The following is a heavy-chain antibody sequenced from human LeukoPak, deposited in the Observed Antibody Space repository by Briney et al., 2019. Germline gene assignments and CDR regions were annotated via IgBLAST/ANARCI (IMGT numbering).Heavy chain of an antibody. CDR2: IIPIFGTA. V-gene: IGHV1-69*13. CDR3: ARFYGSSSLRGHFGY. D-gene: IGHD6-6*01. J-gene: IGHJ4*02. Sequence: ASVKVSCKASGGTFSSYAISWVRQAPGQGLEWMGGIIPIFGTANYAQKFQGRVTITADESTSTAYMELSSLRSEDTAVYYCARFYGSSSLRGHFGYWGQGTLVTVSS. CDR1: GGTFSSYA.